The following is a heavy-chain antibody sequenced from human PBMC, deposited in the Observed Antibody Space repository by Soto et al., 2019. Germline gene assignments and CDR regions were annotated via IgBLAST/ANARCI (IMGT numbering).Heavy chain of an antibody. V-gene: IGHV4-31*03. CDR2: IYYSGST. CDR3: ATNLIVQSDAFDI. D-gene: IGHD1-26*01. CDR1: GGSISSGGYY. Sequence: SETLSLTCTVSGGSISSGGYYWSWIRQHPGKGLEWIGYIYYSGSTYYNPSLKSRVTISVDTSKNQFSLKLSSVTAADTAVYYCATNLIVQSDAFDIWGQGTMVTV. J-gene: IGHJ3*02.